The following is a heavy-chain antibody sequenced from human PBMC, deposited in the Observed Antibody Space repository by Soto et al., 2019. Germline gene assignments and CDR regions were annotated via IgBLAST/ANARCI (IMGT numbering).Heavy chain of an antibody. J-gene: IGHJ3*02. CDR1: GFTFSSYA. Sequence: GGSLRLSCAASGFTFSSYAMGWVRQAPGKGLEWVSAISGSGGSTYYADSVKGRFTISRDNSKNTLYLQMNSLRAEDTAVYYCAKTGHSSSSANDAFDIWGQGTMVTVSS. CDR2: ISGSGGST. V-gene: IGHV3-23*01. CDR3: AKTGHSSSSANDAFDI. D-gene: IGHD6-6*01.